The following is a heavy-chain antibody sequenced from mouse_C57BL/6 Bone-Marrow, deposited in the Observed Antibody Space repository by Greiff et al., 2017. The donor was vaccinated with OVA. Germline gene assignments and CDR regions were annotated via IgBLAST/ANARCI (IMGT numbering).Heavy chain of an antibody. V-gene: IGHV5-6*01. CDR3: ARPITTVVADWYFGV. CDR1: GFTFSSYG. CDR2: ISSGGSYT. Sequence: EVMLVESGGDLVKPGGSLKLSCAASGFTFSSYGMSWVRQTPDKRLEWVATISSGGSYTYYPDSVKGRFTICRDNAKNTPYLQMRSLKSEDTAMYCCARPITTVVADWYFGVWGTGTTVTVSS. D-gene: IGHD1-1*01. J-gene: IGHJ1*03.